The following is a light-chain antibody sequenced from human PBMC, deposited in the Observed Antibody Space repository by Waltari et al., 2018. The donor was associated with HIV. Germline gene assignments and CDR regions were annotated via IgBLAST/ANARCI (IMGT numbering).Light chain of an antibody. J-gene: IGKJ5*01. V-gene: IGKV3D-20*01. CDR1: QSVSSTY. Sequence: EIVLTQFPATLSLPPGDRATISCGASQSVSSTYLDCYQQKPDRAPRLLIYDASSRATGIPDRFSGSGSGTVFTRTISRLEPEDFAVYYCQQYGSSPTFGLGTRLEIK. CDR2: DAS. CDR3: QQYGSSPT.